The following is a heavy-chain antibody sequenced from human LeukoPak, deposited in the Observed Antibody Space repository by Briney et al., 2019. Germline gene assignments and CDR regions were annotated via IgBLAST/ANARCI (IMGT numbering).Heavy chain of an antibody. Sequence: GGSLRLSCAASGFTFSSYSMNWVRQAPGKGLEWVSSIASSSSYIYYADSVKGRFTISRDNAKNSLYLQMNSLRADDTAVYYCARFGGDYPLWYFDLWGRGTLVTVSS. CDR1: GFTFSSYS. V-gene: IGHV3-21*01. CDR3: ARFGGDYPLWYFDL. J-gene: IGHJ2*01. CDR2: IASSSSYI. D-gene: IGHD4-17*01.